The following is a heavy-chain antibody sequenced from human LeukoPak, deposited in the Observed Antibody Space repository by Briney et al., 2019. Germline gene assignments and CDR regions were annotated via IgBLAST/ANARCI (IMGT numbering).Heavy chain of an antibody. D-gene: IGHD4-11*01. J-gene: IGHJ3*02. Sequence: ASVKVSCKASGGTFSSYAISWVRQAPGQGLEWMGGIIPIFGTANYAQKFQGRVTITTDESTSTAYMELSSLRSEDTAVYYCAREGSLHAYAFDIWGQGTMVTVSS. V-gene: IGHV1-69*05. CDR2: IIPIFGTA. CDR1: GGTFSSYA. CDR3: AREGSLHAYAFDI.